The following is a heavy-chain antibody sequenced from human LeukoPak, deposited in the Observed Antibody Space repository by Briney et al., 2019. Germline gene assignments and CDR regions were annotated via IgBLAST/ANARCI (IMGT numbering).Heavy chain of an antibody. J-gene: IGHJ4*02. CDR1: GGSFSGYY. D-gene: IGHD2-21*01. V-gene: IGHV4-34*01. CDR3: ARSSYFPPRTPNY. CDR2: INHSGST. Sequence: PSETLSLTCAVYGGSFSGYYWSWIRQPPEKGLEWIGEINHSGSTNYNPSLKSRVTISVDTSKNQFSLKLSSVTAADTAVYYCARSSYFPPRTPNYWGQGTLVTVSS.